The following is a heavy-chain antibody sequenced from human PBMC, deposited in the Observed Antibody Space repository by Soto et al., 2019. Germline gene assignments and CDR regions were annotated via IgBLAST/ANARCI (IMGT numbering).Heavy chain of an antibody. CDR1: GGSISSGDYY. J-gene: IGHJ5*02. Sequence: SETLSLTCTVSGGSISSGDYYWSWIRQPPGKGLEWIGYIYYSGSTYYNPSLKSRVTISVDTSKNQFSLKLSSVTAADTAVYYCARVGTRSXSYDFWSGYPSFNWFDPWGQGTLVTVSS. CDR3: ARVGTRSXSYDFWSGYPSFNWFDP. CDR2: IYYSGST. V-gene: IGHV4-30-4*01. D-gene: IGHD3-3*01.